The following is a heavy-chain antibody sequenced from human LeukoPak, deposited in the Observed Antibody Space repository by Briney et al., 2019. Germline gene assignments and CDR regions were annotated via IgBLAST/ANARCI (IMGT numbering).Heavy chain of an antibody. J-gene: IGHJ4*02. CDR2: IYSGGST. CDR1: GFTFSDYY. CDR3: ARDVLASSGWPTSHFDC. V-gene: IGHV3-66*01. D-gene: IGHD6-19*01. Sequence: GGSLRLSCAASGFTFSDYYMSWVRQAPGKGLEWVSVIYSGGSTYYPDSVKGRFAISRDNSKNTLYLQMNSLRAEDTAVYYCARDVLASSGWPTSHFDCWGQGALVTVSS.